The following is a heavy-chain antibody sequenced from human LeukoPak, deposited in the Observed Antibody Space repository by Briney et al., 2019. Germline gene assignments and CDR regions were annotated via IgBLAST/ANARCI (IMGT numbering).Heavy chain of an antibody. J-gene: IGHJ4*02. CDR2: ISSSGSTI. CDR1: GFTFSSYE. CDR3: AREGMTITFGGPCGYFDY. D-gene: IGHD3-16*01. V-gene: IGHV3-48*03. Sequence: GGSLRLSCAVSGFTFSSYEMNWVRQAPGKGLEWVSYISSSGSTIYYADSVKGRFTISRDNARNSLYLQMNSLRAEDTAVYYCAREGMTITFGGPCGYFDYWGQGTLVTVSS.